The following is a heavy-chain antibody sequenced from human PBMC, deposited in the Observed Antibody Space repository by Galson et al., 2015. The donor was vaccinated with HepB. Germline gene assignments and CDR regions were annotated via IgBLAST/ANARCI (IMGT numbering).Heavy chain of an antibody. V-gene: IGHV1-2*06. Sequence: SVKVSCKASGYTFTGYYMHWVRQAPGQGLEWMGRINPNSGGTNYAQKFQGRVTMTRDTSISTAYMELSRLRSDDTAVYYCARDNTYYYDSSAFDIWGQGTMVTVSS. D-gene: IGHD3-22*01. CDR3: ARDNTYYYDSSAFDI. J-gene: IGHJ3*02. CDR1: GYTFTGYY. CDR2: INPNSGGT.